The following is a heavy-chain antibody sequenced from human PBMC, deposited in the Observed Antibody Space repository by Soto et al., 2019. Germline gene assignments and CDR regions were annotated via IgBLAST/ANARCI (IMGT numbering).Heavy chain of an antibody. Sequence: GASVKVSCKASGYTFTGYYMHWVRQAPGQGLEWMGWINPNSGGTNYAQKFQGWVTMTRGTSISTAYMELSRLRSDDTAVYYCARVVYSGYDYDDYWGQGTLVTVSS. CDR2: INPNSGGT. V-gene: IGHV1-2*04. D-gene: IGHD5-12*01. CDR3: ARVVYSGYDYDDY. J-gene: IGHJ4*02. CDR1: GYTFTGYY.